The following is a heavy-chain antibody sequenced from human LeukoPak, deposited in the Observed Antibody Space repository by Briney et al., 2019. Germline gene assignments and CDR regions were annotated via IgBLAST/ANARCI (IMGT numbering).Heavy chain of an antibody. J-gene: IGHJ4*02. CDR1: GGSISSYY. Sequence: SETLSLTCTVSGGSISSYYWSWIRQPPGEGLEWIGYIYYSGSTNYNPSLKSRVTISVDTSKNQFSLKLSSVTAADTAVYYCARQSDASHYGGEVDYWGQGTLVTVSS. CDR3: ARQSDASHYGGEVDY. D-gene: IGHD4-23*01. V-gene: IGHV4-59*01. CDR2: IYYSGST.